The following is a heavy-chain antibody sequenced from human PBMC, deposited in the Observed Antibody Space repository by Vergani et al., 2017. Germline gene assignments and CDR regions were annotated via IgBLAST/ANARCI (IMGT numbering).Heavy chain of an antibody. V-gene: IGHV1-2*02. Sequence: QVQLVQSGAEVKKPGASVKVSCKASGYTFTGYYMHWVRQAPGQGLEWMGWINPNSGGTNYAQKFQGRVTMTRDTSISTAYMELGRLTSDDSAVYYCARDGPGPNCSSTSCHYYYYYYMDVWGKGTTVTVSS. J-gene: IGHJ6*03. CDR1: GYTFTGYY. D-gene: IGHD2-2*01. CDR2: INPNSGGT. CDR3: ARDGPGPNCSSTSCHYYYYYYMDV.